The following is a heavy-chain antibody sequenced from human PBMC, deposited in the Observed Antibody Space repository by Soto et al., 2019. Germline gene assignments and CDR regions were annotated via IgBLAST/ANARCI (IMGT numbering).Heavy chain of an antibody. V-gene: IGHV1-69*13. CDR3: ARESCSGGSCYYYYGMDV. Sequence: SVKVSCKASGGTFSSYAISWVRQAPGQGLEWMGGIIPIFGTANYAQKFQGRVTITADESTSTAYMELSSLRSEDTAVYYCARESCSGGSCYYYYGMDVWGQGTTVTVSS. CDR1: GGTFSSYA. J-gene: IGHJ6*02. D-gene: IGHD2-15*01. CDR2: IIPIFGTA.